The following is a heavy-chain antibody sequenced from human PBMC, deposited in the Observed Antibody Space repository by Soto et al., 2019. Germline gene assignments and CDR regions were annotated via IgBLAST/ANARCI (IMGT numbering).Heavy chain of an antibody. CDR2: ISGYNGDT. J-gene: IGHJ6*02. Sequence: AAVKVSCKASGYTFTRYGISWVRQAPGQGLEWMGWISGYNGDTNYAQKFQGRVTMTIDTSTSTAYMELRSLTSDDTAVYYCAKNGQPPYYYYGMDVWGQGTTVTVSS. V-gene: IGHV1-18*01. CDR1: GYTFTRYG. D-gene: IGHD2-8*01. CDR3: AKNGQPPYYYYGMDV.